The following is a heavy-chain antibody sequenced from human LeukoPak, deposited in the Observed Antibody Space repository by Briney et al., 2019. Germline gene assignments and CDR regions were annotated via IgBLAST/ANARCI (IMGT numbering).Heavy chain of an antibody. CDR1: GYSISRAYS. CDR2: LYDSGSS. CDR3: ARGVGYDDTLGSYYGFFDY. V-gene: IGHV4-38-2*02. J-gene: IGHJ4*02. D-gene: IGHD3-22*01. Sequence: SSETLSFTCSVSGYSISRAYSWGWVRQPPGKGLEWIGSLYDSGSSYYNPSLKSRVALSVDTSKNELSLQLSSVTAADTAVYFCARGVGYDDTLGSYYGFFDYWGQGTLVAVSS.